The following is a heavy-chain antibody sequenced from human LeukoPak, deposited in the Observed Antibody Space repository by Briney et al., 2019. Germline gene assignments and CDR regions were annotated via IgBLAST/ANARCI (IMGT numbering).Heavy chain of an antibody. V-gene: IGHV3-23*01. CDR2: ISGSGGST. J-gene: IGHJ4*02. CDR3: AKDPITIFGVVHTPRVVVDDY. Sequence: GGSLRLSCAASGFTVSSNYMSWVRPAPGKGLEWVSAISGSGGSTYYADSVKGRFTISRDNSKNTLYLQMNSLRAEDTAVYYCAKDPITIFGVVHTPRVVVDDYWGQGTLVTVSS. D-gene: IGHD3-3*01. CDR1: GFTVSSNY.